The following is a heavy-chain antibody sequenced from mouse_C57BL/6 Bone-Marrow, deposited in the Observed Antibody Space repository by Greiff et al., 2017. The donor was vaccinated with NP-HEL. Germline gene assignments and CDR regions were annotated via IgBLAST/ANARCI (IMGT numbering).Heavy chain of an antibody. V-gene: IGHV5-4*01. CDR3: AREGEYIDY. CDR1: GFTFSSYA. J-gene: IGHJ2*01. CDR2: IRPALRYP. Sequence: EVKVVESGGGLVKPGGSLKLSCAASGFTFSSYALSWVRQTPDQMLEFVAPIRPALRYPSYPHPVQGRFTISSDNAKNNLYLQMSHLKSEDTAMYYCAREGEYIDYWGQGTTLTVSS.